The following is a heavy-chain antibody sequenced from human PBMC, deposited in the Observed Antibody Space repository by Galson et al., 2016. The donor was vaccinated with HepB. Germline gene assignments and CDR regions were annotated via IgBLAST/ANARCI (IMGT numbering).Heavy chain of an antibody. CDR2: ITSDGRIK. Sequence: SMSLSCAASGFTFSGYGIHWVRQAPGKRLEGVAVITSDGRIKHNADSVKGRFTISRDNSQNTLYLQLNSLTAADTAIYFCARDYGHSNGVVIGYVMDVWGQGTTVTVSS. V-gene: IGHV3-30*03. J-gene: IGHJ6*02. D-gene: IGHD3-3*01. CDR1: GFTFSGYG. CDR3: ARDYGHSNGVVIGYVMDV.